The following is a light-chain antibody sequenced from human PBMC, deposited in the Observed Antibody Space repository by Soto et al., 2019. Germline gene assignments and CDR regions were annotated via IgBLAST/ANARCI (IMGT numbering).Light chain of an antibody. CDR1: SSNIGAGYD. CDR2: GNS. V-gene: IGLV1-40*01. CDR3: QSYDSILSGSRV. J-gene: IGLJ1*01. Sequence: QSVLTQPPSVSGAPGQRVTISCTGSSSNIGAGYDVHWYQQLPGTAPKLLIYGNSNRPSGVPDRFSGSKSGTSASLAITGLQAEYEADYYCQSYDSILSGSRVFGTGTKLTVL.